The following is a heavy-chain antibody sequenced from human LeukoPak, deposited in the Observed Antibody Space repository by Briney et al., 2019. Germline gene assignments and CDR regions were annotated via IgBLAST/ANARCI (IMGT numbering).Heavy chain of an antibody. Sequence: GASVKVSCKASGYTFTGYYMHWVRQAPGQGLEWMGWINPNSGGTNYAQKFQGRVTVTRDTSISTAYMELSRLRSDDTAVYYCARGECSGGSCEYYFDYWGQGTLVTVSS. CDR2: INPNSGGT. J-gene: IGHJ4*02. CDR3: ARGECSGGSCEYYFDY. CDR1: GYTFTGYY. D-gene: IGHD2-15*01. V-gene: IGHV1-2*02.